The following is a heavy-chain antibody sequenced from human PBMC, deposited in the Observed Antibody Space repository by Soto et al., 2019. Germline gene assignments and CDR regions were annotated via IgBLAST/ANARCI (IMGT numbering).Heavy chain of an antibody. CDR1: GFSFTGYY. V-gene: IGHV1-2*02. D-gene: IGHD6-6*01. CDR2: INAHSGGT. J-gene: IGHJ5*02. CDR3: AKDSTRQLAYWLDP. Sequence: ASVKVSCKASGFSFTGYYIHRLRQAPGQGLEWMGWINAHSGGTEYAQKFQGRVTLTRDTSIATAYLTLTSLTSDDTALYYCAKDSTRQLAYWLDPWGQGTQVTVSS.